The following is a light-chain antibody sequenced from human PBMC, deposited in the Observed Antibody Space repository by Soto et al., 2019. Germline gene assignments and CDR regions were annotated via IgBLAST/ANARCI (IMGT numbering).Light chain of an antibody. CDR2: YAS. J-gene: IGKJ4*01. CDR3: QQSQRALS. CDR1: QTISSY. Sequence: DIQMTQSPSSLSASVGDSVTITCRASQTISSYLNWYQQKPGEAPKLLIYYASNLQSGVPSRFSGRGFGTDFTLTMNSLQPEDFAAYHCQQSQRALSFGGGTKVEIK. V-gene: IGKV1-39*01.